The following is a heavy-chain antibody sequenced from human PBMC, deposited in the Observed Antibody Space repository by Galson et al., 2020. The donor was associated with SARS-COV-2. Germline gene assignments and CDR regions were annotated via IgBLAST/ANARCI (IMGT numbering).Heavy chain of an antibody. J-gene: IGHJ3*02. D-gene: IGHD1-26*01. V-gene: IGHV3-30*01. Sequence: SCAASGFTFSSYAMHWVRQAPGKGLEWVAVISYDGSNKYYADSVKGRFTISRDNSKNTLYLQMNSLRAEDTAVYYCARPRGGSYNDAFDIWGQGTMVTVSS. CDR1: GFTFSSYA. CDR2: ISYDGSNK. CDR3: ARPRGGSYNDAFDI.